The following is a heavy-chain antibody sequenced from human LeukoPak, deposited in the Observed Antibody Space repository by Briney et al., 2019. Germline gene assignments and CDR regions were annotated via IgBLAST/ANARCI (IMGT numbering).Heavy chain of an antibody. V-gene: IGHV3-53*01. D-gene: IGHD3-3*01. CDR2: IYSGGST. CDR3: ARGPYYDFWSGYYTPTRYYYYMDV. Sequence: GGSLRLSCAASGCTVSSNYMSWVRQAPGKGLEWVSVIYSGGSTYYADSVKGRFTISRDNSKNTLYLQMNSLRAEDTAVYYCARGPYYDFWSGYYTPTRYYYYMDVWGKGTTVTVSS. J-gene: IGHJ6*03. CDR1: GCTVSSNY.